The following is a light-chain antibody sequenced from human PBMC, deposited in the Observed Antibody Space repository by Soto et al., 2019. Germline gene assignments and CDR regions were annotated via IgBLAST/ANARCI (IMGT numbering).Light chain of an antibody. Sequence: DIQMTQSPSSLSASVGDRVTITCRASQSISSYLNWYQQKPGKAPKLLMYAASSLHSGVPSMFSGSGSGTDFTLTIRSLQPEDFAIYYCQQSYSNPRTFGKGTKVEIK. CDR1: QSISSY. J-gene: IGKJ1*01. CDR2: AAS. CDR3: QQSYSNPRT. V-gene: IGKV1-39*01.